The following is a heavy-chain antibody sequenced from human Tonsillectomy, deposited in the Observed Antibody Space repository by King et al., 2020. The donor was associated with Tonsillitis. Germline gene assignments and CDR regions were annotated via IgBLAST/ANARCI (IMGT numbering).Heavy chain of an antibody. D-gene: IGHD3-22*01. V-gene: IGHV3-64D*06. CDR1: GFTFSIYA. J-gene: IGHJ4*02. CDR2: ISSIGGST. CDR3: VKAASYYDSSGYYHS. Sequence: VQLVESGGGLVQPGGSLRLSCSASGFTFSIYAMHWVRQAPGKGLEYVSAISSIGGSTYYADSVKGRFTISRDNSKNTLYLQMSSLRTEDTAVYYCVKAASYYDSSGYYHSWGQGTLVTVSS.